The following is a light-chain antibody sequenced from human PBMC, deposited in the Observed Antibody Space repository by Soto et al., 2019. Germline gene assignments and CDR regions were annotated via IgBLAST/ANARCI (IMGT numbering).Light chain of an antibody. CDR2: DAS. J-gene: IGKJ1*01. CDR1: QNINNW. Sequence: IQMNQSPSTLSASIGDSVTNTCRASQNINNWIAWYQQKPGKAPKFLIYDASTLESGVPSRFSGSGFGTEFSLTISSLQPDDFGSYYCQHMRTFGQGTKVDIK. CDR3: QHMRT. V-gene: IGKV1-5*01.